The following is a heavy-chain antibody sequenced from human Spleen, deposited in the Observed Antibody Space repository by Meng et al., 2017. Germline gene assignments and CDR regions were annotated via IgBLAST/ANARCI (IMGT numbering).Heavy chain of an antibody. CDR1: GGSFSDYY. CDR3: ARGPTTMAHDFDY. V-gene: IGHV4-34*01. J-gene: IGHJ4*02. D-gene: IGHD4-11*01. CDR2: INHSGST. Sequence: QLQQWRAGFLNPSATLSLPCVVSGGSFSDYYWSWIRQPPGKGLEWIGEINHSGSTNYNPSLESRATISVDTSQNNLSLKLSSVTAADSAVYYCARGPTTMAHDFDYWGQGTLVTVSS.